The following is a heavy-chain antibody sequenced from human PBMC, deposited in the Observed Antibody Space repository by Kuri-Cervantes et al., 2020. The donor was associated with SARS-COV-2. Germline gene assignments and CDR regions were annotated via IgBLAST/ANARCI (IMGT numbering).Heavy chain of an antibody. CDR1: GGTFSSYA. D-gene: IGHD3-3*01. CDR2: IIPIFGTA. Sequence: SVKVSCKASGGTFSSYAISWVRQAPGQGLEWMGGIIPIFGTANYAQKFQDRVTITADESTSTAYMELSSLRSEDTAVYYCATTIFGVVPLGYGWNYWGQGTLVTVSS. J-gene: IGHJ4*02. CDR3: ATTIFGVVPLGYGWNY. V-gene: IGHV1-69*13.